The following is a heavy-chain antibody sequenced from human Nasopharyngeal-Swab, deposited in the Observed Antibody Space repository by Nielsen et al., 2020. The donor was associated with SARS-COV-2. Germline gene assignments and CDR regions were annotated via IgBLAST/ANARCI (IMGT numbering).Heavy chain of an antibody. V-gene: IGHV3-48*04. D-gene: IGHD2-15*01. CDR2: ISSSSSTI. CDR3: ARGRWNYYYYYGMDV. J-gene: IGHJ6*02. Sequence: GESLKISCAASGFTFSSYSMNWVRQAPGKGLEWVSYISSSSSTIYYADSVKGRFTISRDNAKNSLYLQMNSLRAEDTAVCYCARGRWNYYYYYGMDVWGQGTTVTVSS. CDR1: GFTFSSYS.